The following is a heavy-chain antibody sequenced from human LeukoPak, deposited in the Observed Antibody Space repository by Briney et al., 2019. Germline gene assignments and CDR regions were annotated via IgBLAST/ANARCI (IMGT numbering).Heavy chain of an antibody. V-gene: IGHV3-49*04. CDR1: GFTFSSYW. D-gene: IGHD5-12*01. CDR3: VRDYRYAGHESVY. Sequence: PGGSLRLSCAASGFTFSSYWMSWVRQAPGKGLEWVGFIRSKSNGGTTHYAASVEGRFTISRDDSNSIAYLQMNSLKTEDTAVYYCVRDYRYAGHESVYWGQGTLVTVSS. J-gene: IGHJ4*02. CDR2: IRSKSNGGTT.